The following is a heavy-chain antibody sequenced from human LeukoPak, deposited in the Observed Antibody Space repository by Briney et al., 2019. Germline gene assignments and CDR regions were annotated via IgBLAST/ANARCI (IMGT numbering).Heavy chain of an antibody. CDR2: IATSSDYI. D-gene: IGHD3-10*01. Sequence: GGSLRLSCAAFGFTFSSYSMNWVRQAPGKGLEWVSSIATSSDYIYYAGSLKGRFTISRDNAKNSLYLHMNSLRPDDTAVCYCARGRSITILRGVAISDGFDIWGQGTKVTVS. CDR3: ARGRSITILRGVAISDGFDI. CDR1: GFTFSSYS. J-gene: IGHJ3*02. V-gene: IGHV3-21*06.